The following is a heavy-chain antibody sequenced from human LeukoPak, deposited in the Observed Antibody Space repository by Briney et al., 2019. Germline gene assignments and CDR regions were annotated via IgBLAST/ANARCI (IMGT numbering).Heavy chain of an antibody. Sequence: ASVKVSCKASGGTFSSYAISWVRQAPGQGLEWMGGIIPIFGTANYAQKFQGRVTITADKSTSTAYMELSSLRSEDTAVYYCARDLGQQQLVQYWFDPWGQGTLVTVSS. CDR2: IIPIFGTA. J-gene: IGHJ5*02. CDR1: GGTFSSYA. D-gene: IGHD6-13*01. CDR3: ARDLGQQQLVQYWFDP. V-gene: IGHV1-69*06.